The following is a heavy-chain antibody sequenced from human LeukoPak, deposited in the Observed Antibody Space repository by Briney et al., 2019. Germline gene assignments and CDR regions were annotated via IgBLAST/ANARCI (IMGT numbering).Heavy chain of an antibody. CDR2: INPNSGDT. J-gene: IGHJ3*02. CDR1: GYTFTGYY. CDR3: ARIRITMIVVAAFDI. Sequence: GASVMLSCKASGYTFTGYYMHWVRQAPGQGLEWMGWINPNSGDTNYAQKFQGRVTMTRDTSISTAYMELSRLRSDDTARYYCARIRITMIVVAAFDIWGQGTMVTVSS. D-gene: IGHD3-22*01. V-gene: IGHV1-2*02.